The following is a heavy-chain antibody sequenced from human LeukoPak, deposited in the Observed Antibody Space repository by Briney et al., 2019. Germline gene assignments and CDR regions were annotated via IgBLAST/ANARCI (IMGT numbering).Heavy chain of an antibody. CDR1: GYTFTSYD. V-gene: IGHV1-8*01. CDR3: ARDPTARPYYYYMDV. J-gene: IGHJ6*03. D-gene: IGHD6-6*01. CDR2: MNPNSGNT. Sequence: ASVKVSCKASGYTFTSYDINWVRQATGQGLEWMGWMNPNSGNTGYAQKFQGRVTMTRNTSISTAYMELSSLRSEDTAVYYCARDPTARPYYYYMDVWGKGTTVTVSS.